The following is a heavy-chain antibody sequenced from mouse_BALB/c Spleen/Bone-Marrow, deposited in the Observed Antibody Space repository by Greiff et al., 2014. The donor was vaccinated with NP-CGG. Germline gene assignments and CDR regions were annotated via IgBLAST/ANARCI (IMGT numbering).Heavy chain of an antibody. CDR3: ARGDDCDPFAY. CDR1: GYTFTSYW. V-gene: IGHV1S41*01. CDR2: IAPGSGST. J-gene: IGHJ3*01. Sequence: DLVKPGASVKLSCKASGYTFTSYWINWIKQRPGQGLEWIGRIAPGSGSTYYNEMFKGKATLTVDTSSSTAYIQLSSLSTEDSAVYFCARGDDCDPFAYWGQGTLVTVSA. D-gene: IGHD2-4*01.